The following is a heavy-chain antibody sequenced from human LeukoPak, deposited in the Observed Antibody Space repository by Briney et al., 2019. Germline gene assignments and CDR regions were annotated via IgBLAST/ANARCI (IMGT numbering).Heavy chain of an antibody. J-gene: IGHJ3*02. CDR2: VHNSGST. Sequence: SETLSLTCTVSGGSVRSYYWSWIRQPPGKGLEWIAYVHNSGSTNYNPSLKSRVTISVDTSKNHFSLKLSSVTAADTAVYYCVRDWEGFNFDIWGQGTMVTVSS. CDR3: VRDWEGFNFDI. D-gene: IGHD1-26*01. CDR1: GGSVRSYY. V-gene: IGHV4-59*02.